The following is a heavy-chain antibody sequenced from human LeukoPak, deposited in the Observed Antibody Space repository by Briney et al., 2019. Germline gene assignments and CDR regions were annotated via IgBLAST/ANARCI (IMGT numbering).Heavy chain of an antibody. CDR2: ISGSGGST. Sequence: PGGSLRLSCAASGLTFSSYAMSWVRQAPGKGLEWVSAISGSGGSTYYADSVKGRFTISRDNSKNTLYLQMNSLRAEDTAVYYCAKRFQPYGDYSDYFDYWGQGTLVTVSS. J-gene: IGHJ4*02. V-gene: IGHV3-23*01. CDR1: GLTFSSYA. D-gene: IGHD4-17*01. CDR3: AKRFQPYGDYSDYFDY.